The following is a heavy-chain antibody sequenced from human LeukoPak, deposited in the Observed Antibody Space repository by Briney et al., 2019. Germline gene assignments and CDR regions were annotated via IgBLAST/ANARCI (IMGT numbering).Heavy chain of an antibody. D-gene: IGHD6-19*01. CDR2: ISSNGGST. V-gene: IGHV3-64D*06. J-gene: IGHJ4*02. CDR1: GFTFSSYA. Sequence: GGSLRLSCSASGFTFSSYAMHWVRQAPGKGLEYVSAISSNGGSTYYADSVKGRFTISRDSSKNTLYLQMSSLRVEDTAVYYCVKDQYSSGWYAGNYWGQGTLVTVSS. CDR3: VKDQYSSGWYAGNY.